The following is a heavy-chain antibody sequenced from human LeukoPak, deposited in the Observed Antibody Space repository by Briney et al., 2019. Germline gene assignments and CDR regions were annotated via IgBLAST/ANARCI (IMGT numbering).Heavy chain of an antibody. D-gene: IGHD2-15*01. CDR3: ARSGLNRFVS. J-gene: IGHJ4*02. V-gene: IGHV3-23*01. CDR2: FSGSGGST. Sequence: GGSLRLSCAASGFTFSSYAMSWVRQAPGKGLEWVSSFSGSGGSTYYADSVKGRFTISRDNSKNTLYLQMYSLRAEDTAEYYCARSGLNRFVSWGQGTLVTVSS. CDR1: GFTFSSYA.